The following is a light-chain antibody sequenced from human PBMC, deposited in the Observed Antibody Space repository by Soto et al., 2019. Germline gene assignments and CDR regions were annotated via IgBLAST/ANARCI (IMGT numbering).Light chain of an antibody. CDR1: QSVSSN. V-gene: IGKV3-15*01. J-gene: IGKJ1*01. Sequence: EIVMTQSPATLPVSPGERATLSCRASQSVSSNLAWYQQKPGQAPGLLIYGASTRATGIPARFSGSGSGTEFTLTISSLQSEDFAVYYCQQYNNWPRWTFGQGTKVEIK. CDR2: GAS. CDR3: QQYNNWPRWT.